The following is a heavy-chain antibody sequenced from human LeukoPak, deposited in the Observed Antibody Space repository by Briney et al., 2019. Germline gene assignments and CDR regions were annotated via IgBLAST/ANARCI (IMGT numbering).Heavy chain of an antibody. J-gene: IGHJ4*02. D-gene: IGHD1-26*01. Sequence: PGGSLRLSCAASGFTFSSYVMSWVRQAPGKGLEWVSAISGSGGSTYYADSVKGRFTISRDNSKNTLYLQMGSLTAKDTAVYYCAKDRSIGTYYTFDSWGQGTLVTVSS. CDR3: AKDRSIGTYYTFDS. CDR1: GFTFSSYV. CDR2: ISGSGGST. V-gene: IGHV3-23*01.